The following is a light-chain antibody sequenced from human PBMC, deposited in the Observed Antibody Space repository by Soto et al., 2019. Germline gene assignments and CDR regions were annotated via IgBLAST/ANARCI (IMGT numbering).Light chain of an antibody. Sequence: QSALTQPPSASGTPGQRVTISCSGSSSNIGSNYAYWYQQLPGTAPKILIYRNNQRPSGVPVRCSGSQSGTSASLAISGLLSEEEAYYYCAAWDDSLSGAYGFGTGTKVTDL. CDR1: SSNIGSNY. CDR2: RNN. CDR3: AAWDDSLSGAYG. V-gene: IGLV1-47*01. J-gene: IGLJ1*01.